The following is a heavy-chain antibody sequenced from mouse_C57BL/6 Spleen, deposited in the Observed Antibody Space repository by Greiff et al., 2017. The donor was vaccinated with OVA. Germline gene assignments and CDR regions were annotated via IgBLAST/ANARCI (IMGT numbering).Heavy chain of an antibody. D-gene: IGHD1-1*01. Sequence: QVQLKESGAELVRPGTSVKLSCKASGYTFTSYWMHWVKQRPGQGLEWIGVIDPSDSYTNYNQKFKGKATLTVDTSSSTAYMQLSSLTSEDSAVYYCARRTVDAMDYWGQGTSVTVSS. J-gene: IGHJ4*01. CDR2: IDPSDSYT. CDR1: GYTFTSYW. CDR3: ARRTVDAMDY. V-gene: IGHV1-59*01.